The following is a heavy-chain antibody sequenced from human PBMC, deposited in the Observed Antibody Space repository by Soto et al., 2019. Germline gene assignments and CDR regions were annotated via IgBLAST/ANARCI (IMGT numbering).Heavy chain of an antibody. CDR2: ISSSSSYI. V-gene: IGHV3-21*01. J-gene: IGHJ2*01. CDR1: GFTFSTSD. Sequence: EVQLVESGGGLVKPGGSLRLSCTASGFTFSTSDMNWVRRAPGKGLEWVSSISSSSSYIYYADSVKGRFAISRDNAKNSLLLQMNSLKAEDTAVYDCARDRNRDFDLWGRGTLVTVSS. CDR3: ARDRNRDFDL.